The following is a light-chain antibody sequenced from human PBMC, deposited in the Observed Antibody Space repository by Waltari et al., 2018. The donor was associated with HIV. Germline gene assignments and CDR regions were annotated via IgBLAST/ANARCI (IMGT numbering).Light chain of an antibody. J-gene: IGLJ2*01. V-gene: IGLV2-14*01. Sequence: QSALTQPASVSGSPGQSITISCTGTSSDVGGYNYFSWYQLHPGKAPKLMIYEVSNGPSGVANRSSCSNSGKPASLTISGFQAEDEADYYGSSDTSSSTLVFGGGTKLTVL. CDR3: SSDTSSSTLV. CDR1: SSDVGGYNY. CDR2: EVS.